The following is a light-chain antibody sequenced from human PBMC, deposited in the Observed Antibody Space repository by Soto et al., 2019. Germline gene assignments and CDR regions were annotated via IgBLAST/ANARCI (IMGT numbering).Light chain of an antibody. CDR1: QTINRW. J-gene: IGKJ1*01. Sequence: DIQMTQSPSTLSASVGDRVTITCQASQTINRWLAWYQQKPGEVPKLLIYKASVLESGVPSRFSGSGSGTEFTLTISRLQPDDFATYYCQHYNSYSEAFGQGTKV. CDR3: QHYNSYSEA. CDR2: KAS. V-gene: IGKV1-5*03.